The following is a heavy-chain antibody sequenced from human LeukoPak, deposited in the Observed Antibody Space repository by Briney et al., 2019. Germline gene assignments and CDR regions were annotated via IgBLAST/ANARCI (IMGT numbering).Heavy chain of an antibody. V-gene: IGHV3-30-3*01. CDR3: ARAKIGMRELLFS. CDR2: ISYDGSNK. J-gene: IGHJ5*02. D-gene: IGHD1-26*01. CDR1: GFTFSSYA. Sequence: PGRSLRLSCAASGFTFSSYAMHWVRQAPGKGLEWVAVISYDGSNKYYADSVKGRFTISRDNSKNTLYPQMNSLRAEDTAVYYCARAKIGMRELLFSWGQGTLVTVSS.